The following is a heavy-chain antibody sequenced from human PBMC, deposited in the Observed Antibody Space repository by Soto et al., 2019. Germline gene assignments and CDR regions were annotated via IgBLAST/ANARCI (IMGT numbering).Heavy chain of an antibody. V-gene: IGHV4-34*01. CDR3: AREQICNVVKCSNWFDP. J-gene: IGHJ5*02. Sequence: SETLSLTCTFFGESYYWSWIRQSTGKGLEWIGEINHSGNTNYNPSLKSRVTLSLDKSKNQFSLKLTSVTAADTAVYFCAREQICNVVKCSNWFDPWGQGTLVTVSS. CDR2: INHSGNT. CDR1: GESYY. D-gene: IGHD2-8*01.